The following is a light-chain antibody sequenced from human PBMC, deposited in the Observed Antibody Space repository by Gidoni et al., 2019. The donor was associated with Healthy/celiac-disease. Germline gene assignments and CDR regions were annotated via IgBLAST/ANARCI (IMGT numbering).Light chain of an antibody. J-gene: IGLJ3*02. V-gene: IGLV1-44*01. CDR1: SPNIGSNT. CDR2: SNN. Sequence: QSVLPQPPSASGTPGQRVTISCSGSSPNIGSNTVNWSQQLPGTAPKLLIYSNNQRPSGVPDRFSGSKSGTSASLAISGLQSEDEADYYCAAWDDSLNGRVFGGGTKLTVL. CDR3: AAWDDSLNGRV.